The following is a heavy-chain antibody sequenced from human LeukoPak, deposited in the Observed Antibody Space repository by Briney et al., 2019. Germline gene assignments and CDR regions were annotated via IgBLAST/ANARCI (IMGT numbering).Heavy chain of an antibody. CDR1: GGTFGSYA. J-gene: IGHJ4*02. CDR2: IIPIFGTA. D-gene: IGHD1-26*01. CDR3: AKLPPVGANIFTDY. V-gene: IGHV1-69*05. Sequence: ASVKVSCKASGGTFGSYAISWVRQAPGQGLEWMGRIIPIFGTANYAQKFQGRVTITTDESTSTAYMELSSLRSEDTAVYYCAKLPPVGANIFTDYWGQGTLVTVSS.